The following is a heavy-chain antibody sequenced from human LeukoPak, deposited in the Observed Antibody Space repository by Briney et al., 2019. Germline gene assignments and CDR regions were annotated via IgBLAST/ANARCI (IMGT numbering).Heavy chain of an antibody. D-gene: IGHD5-12*01. V-gene: IGHV3-48*04. CDR3: AKDRGSGYEGDYYYGMDV. J-gene: IGHJ6*02. CDR2: ISSSSSTI. CDR1: GFTFSSYS. Sequence: GGSLRLSCAASGFTFSSYSMNWVRQAPGKGLEWVSYISSSSSTIYYADSVKGRFTISRDNAKNSLYLQMNSPRAEDTALYYCAKDRGSGYEGDYYYGMDVWGQGTTVTVSS.